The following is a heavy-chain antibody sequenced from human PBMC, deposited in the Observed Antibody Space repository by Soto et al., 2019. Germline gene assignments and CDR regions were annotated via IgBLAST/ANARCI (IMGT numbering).Heavy chain of an antibody. CDR2: ISYDGSNK. Sequence: GGSLRLSCAASGFTFSSYAMHWVRQAPGKGLEWVAVISYDGSNKYYADSVKGRFTISRDNSKNTLYLQMNSLRAEDTAVYYCARPSREYSSSPYYFDYWGQGTLVTVSS. V-gene: IGHV3-30-3*01. CDR3: ARPSREYSSSPYYFDY. CDR1: GFTFSSYA. D-gene: IGHD6-6*01. J-gene: IGHJ4*02.